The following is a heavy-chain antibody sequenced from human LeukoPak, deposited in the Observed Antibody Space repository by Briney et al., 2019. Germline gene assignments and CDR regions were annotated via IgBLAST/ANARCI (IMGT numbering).Heavy chain of an antibody. Sequence: SDTLSLTCAVSGDSISCCYWTWIRQSAGKGLEWIGRVFITGITNYNPSLQGRVTMSVDRSKSQFSLRLSSVTAADTAVYYCVRQGYDYGAFNAWGRGTLVTVPS. CDR3: VRQGYDYGAFNA. J-gene: IGHJ4*02. CDR2: VFITGIT. CDR1: GDSISCCY. D-gene: IGHD3-16*01. V-gene: IGHV4-4*07.